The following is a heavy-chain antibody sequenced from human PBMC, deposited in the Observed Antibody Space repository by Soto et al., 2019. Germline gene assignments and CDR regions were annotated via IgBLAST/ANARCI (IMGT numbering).Heavy chain of an antibody. CDR3: VRDRYYYGSGSSDAFDI. Sequence: QVQLQESGPGLVKPSETLSLTCTVSGGSISSYYWSWIRQPPGKGLEWIGYIYYSGSTNYNPSLKSRVTISVDTSKNQFSLKLSSVTAADTAVYYCVRDRYYYGSGSSDAFDIWGQGTMVTVSS. J-gene: IGHJ3*02. CDR1: GGSISSYY. D-gene: IGHD3-10*01. V-gene: IGHV4-59*01. CDR2: IYYSGST.